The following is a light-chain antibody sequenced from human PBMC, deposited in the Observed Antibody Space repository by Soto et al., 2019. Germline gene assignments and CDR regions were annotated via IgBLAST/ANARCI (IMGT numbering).Light chain of an antibody. Sequence: SYELTQPPSVSVSPGQTASITCFGDKLADKYASWYQVKPGQSPVLVIYQDTKRPSGIPERFSGSTSGTTATLTISGTQGMDEADYFCQAWGTSAVIFGGGTKLTVL. J-gene: IGLJ2*01. CDR3: QAWGTSAVI. V-gene: IGLV3-1*01. CDR1: KLADKY. CDR2: QDT.